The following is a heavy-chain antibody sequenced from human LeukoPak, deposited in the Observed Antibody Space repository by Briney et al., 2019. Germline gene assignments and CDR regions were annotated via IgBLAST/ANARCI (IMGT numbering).Heavy chain of an antibody. Sequence: SETLSLTCAVYGGSFSGYYWSWIRQPPGKGLEWIGEINHSGSTNYNPSLKSRVTISVDTSKNQFSLKLSSVTAADTAVYYCARDRSSGYYSDAFDIWGQGTMVTVSS. CDR2: INHSGST. V-gene: IGHV4-34*01. CDR1: GGSFSGYY. D-gene: IGHD3-22*01. J-gene: IGHJ3*02. CDR3: ARDRSSGYYSDAFDI.